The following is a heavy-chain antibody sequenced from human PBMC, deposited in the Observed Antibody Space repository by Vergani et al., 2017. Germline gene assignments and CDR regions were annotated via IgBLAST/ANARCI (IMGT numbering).Heavy chain of an antibody. J-gene: IGHJ4*02. CDR1: GGSISSSSW. Sequence: QVQLQESGPGLVKPPGTLSLTCAVSGGSISSSSWWSWVRQPPGKGLEWIGEIYSTGSTHHNPSLRRRINMSVDTSKNQFSLKLNSVTAADTAMYYCARMGGYDEGDAFRIGYFDSWGPGIMVTVSS. D-gene: IGHD3-22*01. CDR2: IYSTGST. V-gene: IGHV4-4*03. CDR3: ARMGGYDEGDAFRIGYFDS.